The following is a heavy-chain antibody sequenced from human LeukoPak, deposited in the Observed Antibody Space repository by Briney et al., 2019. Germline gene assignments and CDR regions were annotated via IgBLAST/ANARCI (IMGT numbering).Heavy chain of an antibody. Sequence: PGGSLRLSCAASGFDLHTYEMNWVRQPPGKGLEWIADITISGHTKNYADSVKGRFTISRDSARTSLYLQMNSLRVEDTGVYFCARGDPHADLWGQGTLVTVSS. CDR2: ITISGHTK. CDR1: GFDLHTYE. CDR3: ARGDPHADL. J-gene: IGHJ5*02. V-gene: IGHV3-48*03.